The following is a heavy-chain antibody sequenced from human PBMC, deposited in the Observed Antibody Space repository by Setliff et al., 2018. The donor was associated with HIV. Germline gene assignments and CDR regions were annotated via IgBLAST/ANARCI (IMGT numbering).Heavy chain of an antibody. CDR1: GFTFNLYT. CDR3: AKDPRAAVATICNY. CDR2: GLISGTT. Sequence: GGSLRLSCVASGFTFNLYTMNWVRQTPGKGLDWVGLISGTTDYAAPVKGRFTISRDNSKNTLYLQMNSLRAEDTAVYYCAKDPRAAVATICNYWGQGTLVTVSS. D-gene: IGHD5-12*01. J-gene: IGHJ4*02. V-gene: IGHV3-23*01.